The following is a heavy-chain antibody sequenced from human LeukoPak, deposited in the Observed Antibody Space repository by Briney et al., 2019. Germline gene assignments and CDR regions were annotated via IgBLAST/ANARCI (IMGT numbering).Heavy chain of an antibody. CDR3: ARVTDYYDSSGYYYY. J-gene: IGHJ4*02. CDR1: GYTLTSYG. CDR2: ISAYNGNT. V-gene: IGHV1-18*01. D-gene: IGHD3-22*01. Sequence: GASVKVSCKASGYTLTSYGISWVRQAPGQGLEWMGWISAYNGNTNYAQKLQGRVTMTTDTSTSTAYLELRSLRSDDTAVYYCARVTDYYDSSGYYYYWGQGTLVTVSS.